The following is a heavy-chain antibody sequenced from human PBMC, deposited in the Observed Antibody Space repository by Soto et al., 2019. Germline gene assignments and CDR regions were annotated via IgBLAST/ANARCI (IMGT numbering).Heavy chain of an antibody. V-gene: IGHV3-23*01. CDR1: GFTFSSHA. CDR2: SSSSGN. D-gene: IGHD2-15*01. CDR3: AKGLECNCGSCCSSLAWEYFQH. Sequence: EVQLLESGGRLVQPGGSLRLSCAASGFTFSSHAMSWVRQSPGKGLEWVSASSSSGNYFADSVKGRFTISRDTPNSTLYLQMNSLRADDTAVYYCAKGLECNCGSCCSSLAWEYFQHWGQGTLGTVSS. J-gene: IGHJ1*01.